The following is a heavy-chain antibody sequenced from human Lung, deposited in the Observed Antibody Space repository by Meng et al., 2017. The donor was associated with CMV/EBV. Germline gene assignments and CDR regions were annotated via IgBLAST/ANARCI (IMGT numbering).Heavy chain of an antibody. Sequence: GPLRLXCIVSGGSVSSTNSYWGWLRQPPGKGLEWIGTIYYSGTTHYNPSLKSRVTISVDTSKNPFSLKLNSVTAADTAVYFCARDGYYDFWSGQYKPSNWFDPWGQGTLVTVSS. CDR2: IYYSGTT. D-gene: IGHD3-3*01. CDR1: GGSVSSTNSY. V-gene: IGHV4-39*07. J-gene: IGHJ5*02. CDR3: ARDGYYDFWSGQYKPSNWFDP.